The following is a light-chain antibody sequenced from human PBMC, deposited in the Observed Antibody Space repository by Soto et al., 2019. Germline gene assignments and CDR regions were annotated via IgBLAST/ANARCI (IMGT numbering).Light chain of an antibody. J-gene: IGKJ1*01. CDR1: QNINAW. V-gene: IGKV1-5*01. CDR3: QQYHRYST. CDR2: DVS. Sequence: DIQLTQSPSFLSASVGDSVTISCRASQNINAWLAWYQQKPGKAPKLLIYDVSTLDSGVPSRFSGSASGTEFTLTINNLESDDFATYYCQQYHRYSTFGQGTKVDIK.